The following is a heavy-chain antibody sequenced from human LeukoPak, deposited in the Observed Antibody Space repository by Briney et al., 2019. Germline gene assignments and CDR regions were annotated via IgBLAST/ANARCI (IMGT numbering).Heavy chain of an antibody. CDR3: ARDWKTNSFDY. CDR2: IYYDGSNI. J-gene: IGHJ4*02. V-gene: IGHV3-33*01. D-gene: IGHD1-1*01. Sequence: WGSLRLSCAASEFTFTTYGMHWVRQAPGKGLEWVAFIYYDGSNIYYADYAKGRFTISRDISKNTLYLQMDSLRAEDTAIYYCARDWKTNSFDYWGQGTLVTVSS. CDR1: EFTFTTYG.